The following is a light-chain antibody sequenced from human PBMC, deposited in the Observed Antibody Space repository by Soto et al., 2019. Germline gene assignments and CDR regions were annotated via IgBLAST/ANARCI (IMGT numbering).Light chain of an antibody. Sequence: EIVLTQSPATLSLSPGERATLSCRASHSVNNYLAWYQQKPGQAPRLLIYDASHRATGIPARFSGSGSGTDFTLTISSLEPEDFAVYYCQQRSNWPRTFGQGTKLEIK. V-gene: IGKV3-11*01. CDR2: DAS. J-gene: IGKJ2*01. CDR3: QQRSNWPRT. CDR1: HSVNNY.